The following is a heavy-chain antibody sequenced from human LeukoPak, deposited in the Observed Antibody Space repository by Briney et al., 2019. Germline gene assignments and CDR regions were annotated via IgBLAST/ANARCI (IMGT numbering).Heavy chain of an antibody. Sequence: AGGSLRLSCAASGFTFSDHYMDWVRQAPGKGLEWVGRTRNKANSYTTEYAASVKGRFTISRDDSKNSLYLQMNSLKTEDTAVYYCARDLVPQTGEYYFDYWGQGTLVTVSS. D-gene: IGHD1-14*01. CDR3: ARDLVPQTGEYYFDY. J-gene: IGHJ4*02. V-gene: IGHV3-72*01. CDR1: GFTFSDHY. CDR2: TRNKANSYTT.